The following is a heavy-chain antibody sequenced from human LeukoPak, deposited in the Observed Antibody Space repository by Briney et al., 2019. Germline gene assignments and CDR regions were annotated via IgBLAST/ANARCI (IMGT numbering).Heavy chain of an antibody. V-gene: IGHV3-30*02. D-gene: IGHD5-12*01. CDR2: IRYDGSNK. J-gene: IGHJ6*03. CDR3: AKDGSAFREYYMDV. Sequence: GGSLRLSCAASGFTFTNYGMYWVRQAPGKGLEWVSFIRYDGSNKYYADSVKGRFTISRDTSKRMLYLQMSSLRAEDTAVYYCAKDGSAFREYYMDVWGKGTTVTASS. CDR1: GFTFTNYG.